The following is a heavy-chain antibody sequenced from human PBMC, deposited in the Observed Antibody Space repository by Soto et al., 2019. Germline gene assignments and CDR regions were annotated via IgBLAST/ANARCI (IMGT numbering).Heavy chain of an antibody. Sequence: PGGSLRLSCAASGFTFSSYSMNWVRQAPGKGLEWVSSISSSSSYIYYADSVKGRFTISRDNAKNSLYLQMNSLRAEDTAVYYCARQIGGRSDFWSGYSSRQYYMDVWGKGTTVTVSS. V-gene: IGHV3-21*04. CDR2: ISSSSSYI. CDR1: GFTFSSYS. D-gene: IGHD3-3*01. CDR3: ARQIGGRSDFWSGYSSRQYYMDV. J-gene: IGHJ6*03.